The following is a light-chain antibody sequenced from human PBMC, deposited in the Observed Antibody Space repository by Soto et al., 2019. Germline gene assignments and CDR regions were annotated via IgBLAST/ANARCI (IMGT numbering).Light chain of an antibody. CDR3: CSYASSSTFV. V-gene: IGLV2-23*02. CDR2: EVT. J-gene: IGLJ3*02. Sequence: QSALTQPASVSGSPGQSITISCTGTSSDVGSYNLASWYQQHPGKAPKVMIYEVTKRPSGVSNRFSGSKSGNTASLTISGLQAEDEADYYCCSYASSSTFVFGGGTKLTVL. CDR1: SSDVGSYNL.